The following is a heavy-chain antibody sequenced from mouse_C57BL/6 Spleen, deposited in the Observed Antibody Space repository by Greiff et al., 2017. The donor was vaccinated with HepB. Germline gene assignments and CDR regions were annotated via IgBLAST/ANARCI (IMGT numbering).Heavy chain of an antibody. CDR3: ARNSYYAMDY. V-gene: IGHV5-17*01. CDR2: ISSGSSTI. CDR1: GFTFSDYG. J-gene: IGHJ4*01. Sequence: EVNLVESGGGLVKPGGSLKLSCAASGFTFSDYGMHWVRQAPEKGLEWVAYISSGSSTIYYADTVKGRFTISRDNAKNTLFLQMTSLRSEDTAMYYCARNSYYAMDYWGQGTSVTVSS.